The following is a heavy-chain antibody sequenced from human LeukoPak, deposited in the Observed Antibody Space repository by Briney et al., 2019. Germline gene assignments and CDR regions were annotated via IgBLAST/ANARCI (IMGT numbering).Heavy chain of an antibody. J-gene: IGHJ4*02. CDR2: INHSGST. Sequence: NASETLSLTCAVYGGSFSGYYWSWIRQPPGKGLEWIGEINHSGSTSYNPSLKSRVTISVDTSKNQFSLKLSSVTAADTAVYYCARETSGWYVYYFDYWGQGTLVTVSS. CDR1: GGSFSGYY. CDR3: ARETSGWYVYYFDY. D-gene: IGHD6-19*01. V-gene: IGHV4-34*01.